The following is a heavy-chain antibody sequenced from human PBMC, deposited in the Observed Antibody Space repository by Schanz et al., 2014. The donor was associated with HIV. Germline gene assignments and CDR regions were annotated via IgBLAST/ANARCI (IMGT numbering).Heavy chain of an antibody. D-gene: IGHD6-13*01. J-gene: IGHJ6*02. V-gene: IGHV3-74*01. Sequence: VQLVESGGGVVQPGRSLRLSCAASGFTFSSYWMHWVRQAPGKGLVWVSRINSDGSSTSYADSVKGRFTISRDNSKNTLYLQMNRLRAEDTAVYYCARTDHLASAGMDYYYGMDVWGQGTTVTVSS. CDR3: ARTDHLASAGMDYYYGMDV. CDR1: GFTFSSYW. CDR2: INSDGSST.